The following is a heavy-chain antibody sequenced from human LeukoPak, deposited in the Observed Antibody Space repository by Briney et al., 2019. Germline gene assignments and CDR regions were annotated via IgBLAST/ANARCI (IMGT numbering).Heavy chain of an antibody. J-gene: IGHJ6*03. CDR3: ARAVNYYYYYMDV. CDR1: GLTFSSYS. D-gene: IGHD3-22*01. CDR2: ISSSSMTI. Sequence: PGGPLRLSCAAFGLTFSSYSMNWVGQAPGKGLKGVSYISSSSMTIDYADPLKRRFTISRDNAKNSLYLQMNSMRAEDTAVYYCARAVNYYYYYMDVWGKGTTVTVSS. V-gene: IGHV3-48*01.